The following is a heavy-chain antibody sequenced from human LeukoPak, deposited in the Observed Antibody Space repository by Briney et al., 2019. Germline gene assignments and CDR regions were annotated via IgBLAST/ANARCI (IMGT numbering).Heavy chain of an antibody. J-gene: IGHJ6*02. CDR3: ARGVSSGLYYYYGMDV. CDR2: ISYDGSNK. CDR1: GFTFSSYG. D-gene: IGHD3-22*01. V-gene: IGHV3-30*19. Sequence: PGGSLRLSCAASGFTFSSYGMHWVRQAPGKGLEWVAVISYDGSNKYYADSVKGRFTISRDNSKNTLYLQMNSLRAEDTAVYYCARGVSSGLYYYYGMDVWGQGTTVTVSS.